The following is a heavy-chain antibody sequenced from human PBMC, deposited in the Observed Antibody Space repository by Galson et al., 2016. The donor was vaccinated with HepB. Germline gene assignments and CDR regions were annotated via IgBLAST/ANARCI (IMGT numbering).Heavy chain of an antibody. Sequence: SLRLSCAASGIAFSNSIMHWVRQAPGQGLDWVALMSYDGYSIQYGDYVRGRFTISRDDSKNTLYLEMDSLRVEDTAGYFCARGWYTSGWAGAFDNWGLGTLVTVSA. D-gene: IGHD6-19*01. V-gene: IGHV3-30-3*01. CDR2: MSYDGYSI. CDR1: GIAFSNSI. CDR3: ARGWYTSGWAGAFDN. J-gene: IGHJ4*02.